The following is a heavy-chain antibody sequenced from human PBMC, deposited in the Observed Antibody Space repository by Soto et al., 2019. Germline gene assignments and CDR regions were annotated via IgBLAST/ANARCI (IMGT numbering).Heavy chain of an antibody. D-gene: IGHD6-6*01. V-gene: IGHV3-23*01. J-gene: IGHJ4*02. CDR2: ISGSGGST. CDR3: ANFEYSSSPAKY. Sequence: EVQLLESGGGLVQPGGSLRLSCAASGFTFSSYAMSWVRQAPGKGLEWVSAISGSGGSTYYADSVKGRFTISRDNSKNTLYLQMNSLRAEHTCVYYCANFEYSSSPAKYWGQGTLVTVFS. CDR1: GFTFSSYA.